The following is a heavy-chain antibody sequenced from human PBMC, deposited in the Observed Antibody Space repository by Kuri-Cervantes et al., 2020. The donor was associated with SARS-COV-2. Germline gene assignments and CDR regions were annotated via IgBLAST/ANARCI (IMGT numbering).Heavy chain of an antibody. V-gene: IGHV4-30-2*01. J-gene: IGHJ5*02. CDR3: AGEIADCSSTSCYSRFDP. D-gene: IGHD2-2*02. CDR2: IYHSGST. Sequence: SQTLSLTCAVSGGSISSGGYSWSWIRQPPGKGLEWIGYIYHSGSTYYNPSLKSRVTISVDRSKNQFSLKLSSVTAADTAVYYCAGEIADCSSTSCYSRFDPWGQGTLVTVSS. CDR1: GGSISSGGYS.